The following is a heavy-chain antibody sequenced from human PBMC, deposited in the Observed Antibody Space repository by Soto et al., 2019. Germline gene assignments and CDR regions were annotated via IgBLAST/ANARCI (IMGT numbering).Heavy chain of an antibody. CDR3: ASPARNYDFWSGYSFDI. Sequence: QVQLVQSGAEVKKPGASVKVSCKASGYTFTSYDINWVRQATGQGLEWMGWMNPNSGNTGYAQKFQGRVTMTRNTSISTAYIELSSLRSEDTAVYYCASPARNYDFWSGYSFDIWGQRTMVTVSS. CDR1: GYTFTSYD. V-gene: IGHV1-8*01. J-gene: IGHJ3*02. CDR2: MNPNSGNT. D-gene: IGHD3-3*01.